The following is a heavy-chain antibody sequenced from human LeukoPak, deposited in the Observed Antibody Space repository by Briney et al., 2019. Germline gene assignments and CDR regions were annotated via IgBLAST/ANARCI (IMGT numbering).Heavy chain of an antibody. Sequence: GASVKVSCKASGGTFSSYAISWVRQAPGQGLEWMGGIIPIFGTANYAQKFQGRVTITADESTSTAYMELSSLRSEDTAVYYCASPDAGYDILTGYYIGSAFDIWGQGTMVTVSS. CDR1: GGTFSSYA. CDR2: IIPIFGTA. CDR3: ASPDAGYDILTGYYIGSAFDI. J-gene: IGHJ3*02. D-gene: IGHD3-9*01. V-gene: IGHV1-69*13.